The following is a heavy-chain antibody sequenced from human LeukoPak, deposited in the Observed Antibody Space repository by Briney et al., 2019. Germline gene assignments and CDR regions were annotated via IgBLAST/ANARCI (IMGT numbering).Heavy chain of an antibody. J-gene: IGHJ3*02. D-gene: IGHD2-21*02. CDR3: ARDGGAYCGGDCYGAFDI. Sequence: PSETLSLTCTVSGYSISSGYYWGWIRQPPGKGLEWIGTIYHSGSTYYNPSLKSRVTISVDTSKNQFSLKLSSVTAADTAVYYCARDGGAYCGGDCYGAFDIWGQGTMVTVSS. CDR2: IYHSGST. CDR1: GYSISSGYY. V-gene: IGHV4-38-2*02.